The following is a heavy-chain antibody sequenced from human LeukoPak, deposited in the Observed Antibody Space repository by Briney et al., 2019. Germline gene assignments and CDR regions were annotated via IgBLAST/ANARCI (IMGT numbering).Heavy chain of an antibody. CDR3: ATDPIMVRGVSNDY. D-gene: IGHD3-10*01. Sequence: AASVKVSCKVSGYTLTELSMHWVRQAPGKGLEWMGGFDPEDGETIYAQKFQGRVTMTEDTSTDTAYMELSSLRSEDTAVYYCATDPIMVRGVSNDYWGQGALVTVSS. V-gene: IGHV1-24*01. J-gene: IGHJ4*02. CDR1: GYTLTELS. CDR2: FDPEDGET.